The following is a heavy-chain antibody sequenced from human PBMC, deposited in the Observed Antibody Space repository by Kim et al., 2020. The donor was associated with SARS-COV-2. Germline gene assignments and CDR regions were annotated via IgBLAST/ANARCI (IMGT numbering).Heavy chain of an antibody. D-gene: IGHD6-19*01. CDR2: IYYSGST. V-gene: IGHV4-39*01. CDR1: GGSISSSSYY. CDR3: ARHYGTDKWLVRSDAFDI. J-gene: IGHJ3*02. Sequence: SETLSLTCTVSGGSISSSSYYWGWIRQPPGKGLEWIGSIYYSGSTYYNPSLKSRVTISVDTSKNQFSLKLSSVTAADTAVYYCARHYGTDKWLVRSDAFDIWGQGTMVTVSS.